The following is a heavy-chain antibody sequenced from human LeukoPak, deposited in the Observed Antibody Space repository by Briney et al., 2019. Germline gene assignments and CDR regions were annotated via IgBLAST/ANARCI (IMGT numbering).Heavy chain of an antibody. J-gene: IGHJ3*02. V-gene: IGHV3-21*01. CDR2: INGESTFK. CDR1: GFSFSSPG. Sequence: GGSLRLSCTASGFSFSSPGMNWARQAPGKGLEWVSSINGESTFKVYADSVKGRCTISRDNAKNSLYLQMDSLRAEDTAVYYCAKYQTGTGTSYDSSDIWGQGTLVTVSS. D-gene: IGHD1-7*01. CDR3: AKYQTGTGTSYDSSDI.